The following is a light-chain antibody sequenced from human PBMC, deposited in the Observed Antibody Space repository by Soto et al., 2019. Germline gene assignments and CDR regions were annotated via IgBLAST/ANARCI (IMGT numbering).Light chain of an antibody. V-gene: IGKV3-15*01. CDR1: QSVSDN. Sequence: EIVMTQSPAALSVSQGERATLSCRASQSVSDNLAWYQQKPGQAPRLLIFGTSTRATGIPARFSGSGSGTEFTLTISSLQSEDFAVYYCQQYKNWPPWTFGQGTKVEIK. CDR3: QQYKNWPPWT. CDR2: GTS. J-gene: IGKJ1*01.